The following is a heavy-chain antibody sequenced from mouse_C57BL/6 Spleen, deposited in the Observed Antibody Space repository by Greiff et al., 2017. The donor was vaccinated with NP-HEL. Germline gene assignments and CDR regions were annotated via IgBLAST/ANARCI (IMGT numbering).Heavy chain of an antibody. CDR1: GYTFTDYE. D-gene: IGHD1-1*01. CDR2: IDPETGGT. CDR3: TRSDYYGSFYAMDY. Sequence: QVQLQQSGAELVRPGASVTLSCKASGYTFTDYEMHWVKQTPVHGLEWIGAIDPETGGTAYNQKFKGKAILTADKSSSTAYMELRSLTSEDSAVYYCTRSDYYGSFYAMDYWGQGTSVTVSS. V-gene: IGHV1-15*01. J-gene: IGHJ4*01.